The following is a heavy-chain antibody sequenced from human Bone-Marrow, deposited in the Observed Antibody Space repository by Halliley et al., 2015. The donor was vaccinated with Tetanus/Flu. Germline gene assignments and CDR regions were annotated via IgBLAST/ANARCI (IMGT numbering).Heavy chain of an antibody. J-gene: IGHJ3*02. D-gene: IGHD3-16*01. Sequence: QMQLVQSGGGVVQPGRSLTLSCAASGFSFSYYAMHWVRQAPGKGLEWVAVIYFGESDKYYADSVKGRFSISRDNSKNTLFLQMNSLRVDDTAVYYCARVRGSPTDAFDIWGQGTKVTVSS. CDR1: GFSFSYYA. CDR3: ARVRGSPTDAFDI. V-gene: IGHV3-33*01. CDR2: IYFGESDK.